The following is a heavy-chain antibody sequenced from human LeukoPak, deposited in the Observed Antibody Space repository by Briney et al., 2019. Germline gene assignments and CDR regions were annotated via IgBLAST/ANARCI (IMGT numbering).Heavy chain of an antibody. CDR3: ARVVDHDYGDYYLDY. V-gene: IGHV3-23*01. Sequence: PGGSLRLSCASSGFTFSSYALSWVRQAPGKGLEWVSAISGSGDSTYYADSVKGRFSISRDNSKNTLFLQMNSLRAEDTAVYYCARVVDHDYGDYYLDYWGQGTLVTVSS. CDR2: ISGSGDST. CDR1: GFTFSSYA. J-gene: IGHJ4*02. D-gene: IGHD4-17*01.